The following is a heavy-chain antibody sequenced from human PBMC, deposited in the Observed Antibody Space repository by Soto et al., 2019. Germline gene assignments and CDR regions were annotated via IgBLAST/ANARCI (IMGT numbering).Heavy chain of an antibody. J-gene: IGHJ4*02. CDR2: IYYDGSNK. CDR3: ARVGGTVTSDY. Sequence: QVQLVESGGGVVQPGRSLRLSCAASGFAFSAYGMHWVRQAPGKGLEWVGMIYYDGSNKYYADSVKGRFTISRDNSKNTLYPQMSSLRAEDTALYYCARVGGTVTSDYWGQGTLVTVSS. CDR1: GFAFSAYG. D-gene: IGHD4-17*01. V-gene: IGHV3-33*01.